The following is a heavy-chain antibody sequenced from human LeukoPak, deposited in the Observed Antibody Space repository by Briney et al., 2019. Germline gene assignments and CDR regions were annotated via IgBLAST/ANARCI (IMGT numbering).Heavy chain of an antibody. CDR1: GFTFSSYA. CDR2: ISGSGGST. Sequence: QTGGSLRLSCAASGFTFSSYAMSWVRQAPGKGLEWVSAISGSGGSTYYADSVKGRFTISRDNSKNTLYLQMNSLRAEATAVYYCAKSRLPQPAVGYWGQGTLVTVSS. J-gene: IGHJ4*02. V-gene: IGHV3-23*01. CDR3: AKSRLPQPAVGY.